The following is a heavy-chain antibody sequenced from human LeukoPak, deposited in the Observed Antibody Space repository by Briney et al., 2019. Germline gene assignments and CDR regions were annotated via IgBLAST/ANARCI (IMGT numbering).Heavy chain of an antibody. CDR2: IYYSGST. CDR1: GGSISSSY. J-gene: IGHJ4*02. V-gene: IGHV4-59*01. D-gene: IGHD3-10*01. Sequence: SETLSLTCTVSGGSISSSYWSWIRQPPGKGLEWIGYIYYSGSTNYNPSLKSRVTISVDTSKNQFSLKLSSVTAADTAVYYCARGFGYGSGSYSFDYWDQGTLVTVSS. CDR3: ARGFGYGSGSYSFDY.